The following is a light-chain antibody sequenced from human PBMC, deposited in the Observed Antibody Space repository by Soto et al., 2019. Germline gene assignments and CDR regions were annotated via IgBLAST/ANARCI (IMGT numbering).Light chain of an antibody. CDR3: QVWDSSSDHRV. V-gene: IGLV3-21*02. Sequence: SYELTQPPSVSVAPGQTARITCGGNNVGSKRVHWYQQKPGQAPMLVVYDDSDRPSGIPERFSGSNSGNTATLTISRVEAGDEADYYCQVWDSSSDHRVFGGGTQLTVL. CDR1: NVGSKR. J-gene: IGLJ3*02. CDR2: DDS.